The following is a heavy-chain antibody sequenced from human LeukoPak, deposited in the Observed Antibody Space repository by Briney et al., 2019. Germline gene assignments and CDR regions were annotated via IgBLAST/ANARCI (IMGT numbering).Heavy chain of an antibody. D-gene: IGHD5/OR15-5a*01. CDR1: GFTFSSYA. V-gene: IGHV3-23*01. Sequence: GGSLRLSCAASGFTFSSYAMSWVRQAPGKGLEWVSAISGSGGSTYYADSVKGRFTISRDNSKNTLSLQMNSLRVEDTAVYYCAKSMSTSRSGLDSWGQGTLVTVSS. CDR2: ISGSGGST. J-gene: IGHJ4*02. CDR3: AKSMSTSRSGLDS.